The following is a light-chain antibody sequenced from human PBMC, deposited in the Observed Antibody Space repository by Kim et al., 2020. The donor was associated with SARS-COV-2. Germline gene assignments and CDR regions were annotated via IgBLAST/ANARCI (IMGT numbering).Light chain of an antibody. Sequence: SSELTQDPAVSVALGQTVRITCQGDSLRSYYASWYQQKPGQAPVLVIYGKNNRPSGIPDRFSGSSSGNTASLTITGAQAAGEADYYCNSRDSSGNHLVFG. V-gene: IGLV3-19*01. CDR2: GKN. CDR3: NSRDSSGNHLV. J-gene: IGLJ2*01. CDR1: SLRSYY.